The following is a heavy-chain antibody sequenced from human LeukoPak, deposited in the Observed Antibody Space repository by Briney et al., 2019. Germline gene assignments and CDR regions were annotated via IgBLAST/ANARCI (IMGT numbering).Heavy chain of an antibody. CDR2: IYTSGST. D-gene: IGHD2/OR15-2a*01. CDR1: GGSISSYY. Sequence: SETLPLTCTGSGGSISSYYWSWIRQPAGKGLDWIGRIYTSGSTNYNPSLKSRVTMSVDTSKNQFSLRLSSVTAADTAVYYCARGSNRGVYYYYYYMDVWGKGTTVTVSS. J-gene: IGHJ6*03. V-gene: IGHV4-4*07. CDR3: ARGSNRGVYYYYYYMDV.